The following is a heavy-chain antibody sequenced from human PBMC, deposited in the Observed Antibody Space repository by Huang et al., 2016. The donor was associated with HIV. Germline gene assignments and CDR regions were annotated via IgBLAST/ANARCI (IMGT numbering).Heavy chain of an antibody. CDR2: IIALFRGA. CDR3: AMSLRYQYDSRSYWGRYFDY. V-gene: IGHV1-69*01. CDR1: GGSFSDQI. J-gene: IGHJ4*02. D-gene: IGHD3-16*01. Sequence: QVQLEQSGPTVRKPGSSVKVSCQASGGSFSDQIISWVRQAPGQRFEWMGGIIALFRGAADVQEFKGRVTMTADESTATIYMELNSLTSEDTAVYYCAMSLRYQYDSRSYWGRYFDYWGQGTLVTVSS.